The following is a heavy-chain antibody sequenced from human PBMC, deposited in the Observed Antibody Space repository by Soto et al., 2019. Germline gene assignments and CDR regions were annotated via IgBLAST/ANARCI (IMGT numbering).Heavy chain of an antibody. Sequence: ASVKVSFKASGYTFTSYDINWVRQATGQGLEWMGWMNPNSGNTGYAQKFQGRVTMTRNTSISTAYMELSSLRSEDTAVYYCARDMTTVTTPRYYYGMDVWGQGTTVTVSS. J-gene: IGHJ6*02. CDR1: GYTFTSYD. D-gene: IGHD4-4*01. CDR2: MNPNSGNT. V-gene: IGHV1-8*01. CDR3: ARDMTTVTTPRYYYGMDV.